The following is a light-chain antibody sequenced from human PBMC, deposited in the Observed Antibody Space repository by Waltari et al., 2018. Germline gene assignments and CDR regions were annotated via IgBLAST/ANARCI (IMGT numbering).Light chain of an antibody. V-gene: IGKV3-20*01. CDR1: QTVRTTY. CDR3: QQYDISPLT. J-gene: IGKJ4*01. CDR2: GAS. Sequence: EIVLTQSPGTLSLSPGERATLSCRASQTVRTTYLAWYQQKPGQAPTRLIYGASSRATGIPDRVSGSGSGTDFSLTISSLEPEDFAVYYCQQYDISPLTFGGGTKVEIK.